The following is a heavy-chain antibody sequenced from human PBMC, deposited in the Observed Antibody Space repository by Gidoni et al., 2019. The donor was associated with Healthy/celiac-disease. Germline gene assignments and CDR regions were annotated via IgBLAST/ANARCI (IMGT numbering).Heavy chain of an antibody. CDR3: ARDLLAVTGIWSGLDY. CDR1: GFTFSNYD. V-gene: IGHV3-33*01. CDR2: IWYDGSNK. J-gene: IGHJ4*02. Sequence: QVQLVASGGGVVQPGRSLRLSCAASGFTFSNYDMHWVRQAPGKGLEWVAVIWYDGSNKYYADAVKGRFTISRDNSKNTLYLQMNSLRAEDTAVYYCARDLLAVTGIWSGLDYWGQGTLVTVSS. D-gene: IGHD3-3*01.